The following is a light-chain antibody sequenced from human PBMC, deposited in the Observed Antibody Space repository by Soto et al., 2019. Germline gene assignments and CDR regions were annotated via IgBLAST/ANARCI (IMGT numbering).Light chain of an antibody. CDR1: SSDVGAYNY. Sequence: QSVLAQPASVSGSPGQSIAISCTGTSSDVGAYNYVSWYQQHPGKAPKLIVHEVSDRPSGVSDRFSGSKSANTASLTISGLQAEDEADYYCSSYTGAYTLVFGTGTKVTLL. V-gene: IGLV2-14*01. J-gene: IGLJ1*01. CDR2: EVS. CDR3: SSYTGAYTLV.